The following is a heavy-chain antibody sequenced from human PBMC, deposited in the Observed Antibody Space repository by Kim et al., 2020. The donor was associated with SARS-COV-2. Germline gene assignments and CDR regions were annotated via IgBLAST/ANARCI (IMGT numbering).Heavy chain of an antibody. CDR1: GFNINTYS. CDR3: VSLMAAGGTVREHYYN. V-gene: IGHV3-7*03. CDR2: TNGYGTGA. Sequence: GGSLRLSCVVSGFNINTYSMTWVRQAPGKGLEWVATTNGYGTGARFVDSVKGRFTVSRDNAKNTVYLQMSSLRVEDTAVYYCVSLMAAGGTVREHYYN. D-gene: IGHD6-13*01. J-gene: IGHJ6*01.